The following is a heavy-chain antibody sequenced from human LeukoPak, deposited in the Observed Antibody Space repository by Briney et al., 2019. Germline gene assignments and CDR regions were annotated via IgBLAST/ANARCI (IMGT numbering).Heavy chain of an antibody. CDR2: ISYDGSNK. J-gene: IGHJ4*02. Sequence: GGSLRLSCAAPGFTFSSYGMHWVRQAPGKGLEWVAVISYDGSNKYYADSVKGRFTISRDNSKNTVFLQMNSLRAEDTAVYYCAKWGDYDVLTGYYVSDYWGQGTLVTVSS. V-gene: IGHV3-30*18. CDR3: AKWGDYDVLTGYYVSDY. CDR1: GFTFSSYG. D-gene: IGHD3-9*01.